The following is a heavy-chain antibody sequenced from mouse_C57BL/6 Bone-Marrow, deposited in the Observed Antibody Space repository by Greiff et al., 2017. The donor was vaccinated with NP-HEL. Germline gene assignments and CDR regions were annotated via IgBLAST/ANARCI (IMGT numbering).Heavy chain of an antibody. CDR3: ARSGWLPAWFAY. J-gene: IGHJ3*01. CDR2: IDPSDSYT. D-gene: IGHD2-2*01. V-gene: IGHV1-50*01. CDR1: GYTFTSYW. Sequence: VQLQQPGAELVKPGASVKLSCKASGYTFTSYWMQWVKQRPGQGLEWIGEIDPSDSYTNYNQKFKGKATLTVDTSSSTAYMQLSSLTSEDSAVYYCARSGWLPAWFAYWGQGTLVTVSA.